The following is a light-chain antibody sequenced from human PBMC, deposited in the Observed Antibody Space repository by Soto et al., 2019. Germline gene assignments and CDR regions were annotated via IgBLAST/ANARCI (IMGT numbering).Light chain of an antibody. V-gene: IGLV2-11*01. CDR2: DVS. Sequence: QSALTQPRSVSGSPGQSVTISCTAPSTDVGGFTYISWFQQHPGKGPKLIIYDVSKRPSGVPDRFSGSKSGTTASLTISGLQAEDEADYYCCSYAGRSSWVFGGGTKVTVL. CDR3: CSYAGRSSWV. CDR1: STDVGGFTY. J-gene: IGLJ3*02.